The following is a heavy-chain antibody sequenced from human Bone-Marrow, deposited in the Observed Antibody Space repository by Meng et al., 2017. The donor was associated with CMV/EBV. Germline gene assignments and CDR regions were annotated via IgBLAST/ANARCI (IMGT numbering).Heavy chain of an antibody. J-gene: IGHJ5*02. D-gene: IGHD2-15*01. Sequence: ASVKVSCKASGYTITGYYMHWVRQAPGQGLVWMGWINPNSGGTNYAQKFQGRVTITRDKSISKAYMELNRLRSDDTAVYYCASDQTPDGFDPWGQGTLVTVSS. CDR1: GYTITGYY. V-gene: IGHV1-2*02. CDR2: INPNSGGT. CDR3: ASDQTPDGFDP.